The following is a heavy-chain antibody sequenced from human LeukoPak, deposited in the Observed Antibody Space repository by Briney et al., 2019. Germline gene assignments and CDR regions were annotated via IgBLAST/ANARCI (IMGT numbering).Heavy chain of an antibody. Sequence: GGSLRLSCAASGFTFSSCEMNWVRQAPGKGLEWISYISSSGSTIYYADSVKGRFTISRDNAKNSLYLQMNSLRAEDTAVYYCARGHSAPDYWGQGTLVTVSA. D-gene: IGHD3-10*01. CDR1: GFTFSSCE. CDR3: ARGHSAPDY. CDR2: ISSSGSTI. V-gene: IGHV3-48*03. J-gene: IGHJ4*02.